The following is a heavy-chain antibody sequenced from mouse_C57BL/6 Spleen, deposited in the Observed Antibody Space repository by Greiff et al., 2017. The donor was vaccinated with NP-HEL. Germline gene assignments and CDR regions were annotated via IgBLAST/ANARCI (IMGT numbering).Heavy chain of an antibody. J-gene: IGHJ3*01. Sequence: EVQLQQSGAELVRPGASVKLSCTASGFNIKDYYMYWVKQRPEQGLEWIGRIDPEDGDTEYAPKVQGKVTMTADTSSNTAYLQLSSLTSEDTAVYYSTPYGNYEFAYWGQETLVTVSA. CDR1: GFNIKDYY. CDR2: IDPEDGDT. D-gene: IGHD2-1*01. CDR3: TPYGNYEFAY. V-gene: IGHV14-1*01.